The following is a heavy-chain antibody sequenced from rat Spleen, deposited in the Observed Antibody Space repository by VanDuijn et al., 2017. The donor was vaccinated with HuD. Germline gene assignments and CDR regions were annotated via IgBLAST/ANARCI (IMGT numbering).Heavy chain of an antibody. J-gene: IGHJ1*01. V-gene: IGHV5S23*01. Sequence: EVQLVESGGGLVQPGRSLKLSCAAAGFSFSYYFMAWVRQAPTKGLEWVASITDSGGGSYYRDSVKGRFTISRDNAKSTLYMQTDSLRSEDTATYYCTRGLKQLYPSHWYFDFWGPGTMVTVSS. CDR3: TRGLKQLYPSHWYFDF. D-gene: IGHD1-2*01. CDR1: GFSFSYYF. CDR2: ITDSGGGS.